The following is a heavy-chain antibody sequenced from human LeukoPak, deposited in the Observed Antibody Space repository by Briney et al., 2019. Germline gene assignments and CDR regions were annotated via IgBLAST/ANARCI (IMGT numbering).Heavy chain of an antibody. Sequence: ASVKVSCKAFGYTFTSNYMHWVRQAPGQGPEWMGVISPSGGSTTYAQKFQGRVTLTRDMSTSTDYLELRSLRSDDTAVYYCARDHVSYLWLLLRPEYFQHWGQGTLVTVSS. CDR2: ISPSGGST. J-gene: IGHJ1*01. CDR3: ARDHVSYLWLLLRPEYFQH. CDR1: GYTFTSNY. V-gene: IGHV1-46*01. D-gene: IGHD3-22*01.